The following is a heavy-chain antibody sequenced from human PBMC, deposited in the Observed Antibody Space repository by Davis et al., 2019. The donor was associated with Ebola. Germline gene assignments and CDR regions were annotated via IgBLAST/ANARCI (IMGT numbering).Heavy chain of an antibody. CDR2: IYHSGST. CDR3: ARSITMVRGGGWFDP. Sequence: SETLSLTCAVSGGSISSSNWWSWVRQPPGKGLEWIGEIYHSGSTNYNPSLKSRVTISVDTSKNQFSLKLNSVTAADTAVYYCARSITMVRGGGWFDPWGQGTLVTVSS. D-gene: IGHD3-10*01. J-gene: IGHJ5*02. V-gene: IGHV4-4*02. CDR1: GGSISSSNW.